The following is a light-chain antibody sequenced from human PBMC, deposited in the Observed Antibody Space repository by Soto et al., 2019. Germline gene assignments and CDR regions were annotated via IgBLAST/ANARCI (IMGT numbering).Light chain of an antibody. J-gene: IGLJ1*01. V-gene: IGLV2-14*01. CDR1: SSDVGGYNY. Sequence: QPVLTQPASVSGSPGQSITISCTGTSSDVGGYNYVSWYQQHPGKAPKLMIYEVSNRPSGVSNRFCASKSGNTASLTISGLQDEDEDDYYCTSYTSSITYVFGTGNKVTVL. CDR3: TSYTSSITYV. CDR2: EVS.